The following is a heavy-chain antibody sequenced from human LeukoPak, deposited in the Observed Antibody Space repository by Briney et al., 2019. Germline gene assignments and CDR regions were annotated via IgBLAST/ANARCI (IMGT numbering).Heavy chain of an antibody. D-gene: IGHD2-15*01. Sequence: GGSLRLSCAASGFTFSSYGMHWVRQAPGKGLEWVAVIWYDGSNKYYADSVKGRFTISRDNSKNTLYLQMNSLRAEDTAVYYCARSISGYCSGGSCYGAYYYYGMDVWGQGTTVTVSS. CDR1: GFTFSSYG. CDR3: ARSISGYCSGGSCYGAYYYYGMDV. V-gene: IGHV3-33*01. CDR2: IWYDGSNK. J-gene: IGHJ6*02.